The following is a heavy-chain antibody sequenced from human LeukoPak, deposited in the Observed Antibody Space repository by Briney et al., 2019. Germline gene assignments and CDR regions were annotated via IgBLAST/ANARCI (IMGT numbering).Heavy chain of an antibody. J-gene: IGHJ4*02. V-gene: IGHV1-2*02. CDR3: ARVTMVRGTYFPGAFDY. CDR1: GYTFTGYY. D-gene: IGHD3-10*01. CDR2: INPNSGGT. Sequence: EASVKVSCKASGYTFTGYYMHWVRQAPGQGLEWMGWINPNSGGTNYAQKFQGRVTMTRDTSISTAYMELSRLRSDDTAVYYCARVTMVRGTYFPGAFDYWGQGTLVPVSS.